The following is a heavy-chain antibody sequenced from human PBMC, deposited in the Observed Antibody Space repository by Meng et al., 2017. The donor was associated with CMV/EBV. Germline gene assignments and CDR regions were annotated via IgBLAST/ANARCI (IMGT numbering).Heavy chain of an antibody. CDR3: ATYIGNYINWYFDL. J-gene: IGHJ2*01. D-gene: IGHD1-7*01. Sequence: QVELVQAGAEGKKPGASGKVSCKASGYTFTGYYMHWVRQAPGQGLEWMGWINPNSGGTNYAQKFQGRVTMTRDTSISTAYMELSRLRSDDTAVYYCATYIGNYINWYFDLWGRGTLVTVSS. CDR2: INPNSGGT. V-gene: IGHV1-2*02. CDR1: GYTFTGYY.